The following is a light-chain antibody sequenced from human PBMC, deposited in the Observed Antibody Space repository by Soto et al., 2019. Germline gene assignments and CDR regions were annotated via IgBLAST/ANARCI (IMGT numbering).Light chain of an antibody. CDR2: GAS. CDR3: QQYGNSPQT. CDR1: QSVSNNY. J-gene: IGKJ1*01. Sequence: EIVLTQSPGTLSLSPGERATLSCRASQSVSNNYLAWYQQKPGQAPRLLIYGASSRATGIPNRFSGSGSGTDFTLTTSRLEPEDFAVYYCQQYGNSPQTFGQGTKVDIK. V-gene: IGKV3-20*01.